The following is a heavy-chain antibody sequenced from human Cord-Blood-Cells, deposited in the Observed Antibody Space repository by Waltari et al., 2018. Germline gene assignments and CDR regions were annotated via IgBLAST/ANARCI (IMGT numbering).Heavy chain of an antibody. Sequence: QVQLVESGGGVVQPGRSLRLSCAASGFTFSSYGITWVRQAPGTGLEWVAVISYDGSNKYYADSVKGRFTISRDNSKNTLYLQMNSLRAEDTAVYYCAKDRRLWELPTFYYYYYGMDVWGQGTTVTVSS. CDR1: GFTFSSYG. CDR2: ISYDGSNK. V-gene: IGHV3-30*18. J-gene: IGHJ6*02. D-gene: IGHD1-26*01. CDR3: AKDRRLWELPTFYYYYYGMDV.